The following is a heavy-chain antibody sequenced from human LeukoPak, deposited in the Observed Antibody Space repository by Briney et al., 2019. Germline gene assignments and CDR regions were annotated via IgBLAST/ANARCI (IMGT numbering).Heavy chain of an antibody. CDR3: AKHPPSIAVAGPWGYYYYYMDV. J-gene: IGHJ6*03. V-gene: IGHV3-23*01. D-gene: IGHD6-19*01. CDR2: ISGSGGST. CDR1: GFTFSSYA. Sequence: PGGSLRLSCAASGFTFSSYAMSWVRQAPGKGLEWVSAISGSGGSTYYADSVKGRFTISRDNSKNTPYLQMNSLRAEDTAVCYCAKHPPSIAVAGPWGYYYYYMDVWGKGTTVTVSS.